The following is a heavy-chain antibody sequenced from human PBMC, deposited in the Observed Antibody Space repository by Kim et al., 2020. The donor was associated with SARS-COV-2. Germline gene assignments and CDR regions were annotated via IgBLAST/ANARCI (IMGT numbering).Heavy chain of an antibody. D-gene: IGHD2-21*02. J-gene: IGHJ4*02. CDR2: ISYDGSTK. CDR1: GFTFSSYA. V-gene: IGHV3-30*04. Sequence: GGSLRLSCAASGFTFSSYAMHWVRQAPGKGLEWVAVISYDGSTKYYADSVKGRFTISRDNSKNTLYLQMNSLRAEDTAVYYCARARQGGNFIDYWGQGTLVTVSS. CDR3: ARARQGGNFIDY.